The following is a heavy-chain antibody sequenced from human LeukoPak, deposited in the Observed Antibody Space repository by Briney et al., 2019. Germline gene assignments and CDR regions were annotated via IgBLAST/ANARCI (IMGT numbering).Heavy chain of an antibody. CDR2: INPNSGGT. V-gene: IGHV1-2*02. D-gene: IGHD5-12*01. J-gene: IGHJ5*02. CDR1: GYTFTGYY. CDR3: ARLNVDIVATISGWFDP. Sequence: ASVKVSCKASGYTFTGYYMHWVRQAPGQGLEWMGWINPNSGGTNYAQKFPGRVTLTRDTSLSTAYMELSRLRSDDTAVYYCARLNVDIVATISGWFDPWGQGTLVTVSS.